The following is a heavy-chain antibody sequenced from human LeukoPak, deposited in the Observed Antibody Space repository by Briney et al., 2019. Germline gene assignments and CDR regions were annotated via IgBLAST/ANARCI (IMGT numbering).Heavy chain of an antibody. V-gene: IGHV1-8*01. CDR3: ARRPLAGTSPLYYYYYMDV. CDR2: MNPNSGNT. CDR1: GYTFTSYD. Sequence: ASVKVSCKASGYTFTSYDINWVRQATGQGLEWMGWMNPNSGNTGYAQKFHGRVTMTRNTSISTAYMELSSLRSEDTAVYYCARRPLAGTSPLYYYYYMDVWGKGTTVTVSS. J-gene: IGHJ6*03. D-gene: IGHD6-19*01.